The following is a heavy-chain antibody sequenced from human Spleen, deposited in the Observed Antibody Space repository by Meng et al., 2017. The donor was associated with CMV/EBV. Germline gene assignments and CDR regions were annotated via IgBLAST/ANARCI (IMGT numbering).Heavy chain of an antibody. J-gene: IGHJ4*02. CDR1: GFTFDDYV. Sequence: SLKISCAVSGFTFDDYVMHWVRQAPGKGLEWVSGISWNSGNMDYADSVKGRFTISRDNTKNSLYLQMNSLRAEHTTVYYCATLNGGDYYFDYWGQGTLVTVSS. CDR3: ATLNGGDYYFDY. CDR2: ISWNSGNM. D-gene: IGHD7-27*01. V-gene: IGHV3-9*01.